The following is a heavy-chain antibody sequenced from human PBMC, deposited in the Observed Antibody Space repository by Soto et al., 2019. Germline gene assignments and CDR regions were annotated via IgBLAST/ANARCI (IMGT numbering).Heavy chain of an antibody. V-gene: IGHV4-59*08. J-gene: IGHJ4*02. CDR1: GGSISSYY. D-gene: IGHD4-17*01. CDR3: ARHAFDYGEGYYFDY. Sequence: PSETLSLTCTVSGGSISSYYWSWIRQPPGKGLEWIGYIYYSGSTNYNPSLKSRVTISVDTSKNQFSLKLSSVTAADTAVYYCARHAFDYGEGYYFDYWGQGTLVTVSS. CDR2: IYYSGST.